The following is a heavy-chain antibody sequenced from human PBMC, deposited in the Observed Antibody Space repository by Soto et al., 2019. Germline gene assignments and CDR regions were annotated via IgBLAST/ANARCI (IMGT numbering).Heavy chain of an antibody. Sequence: SETLSLTCTVSGGSISSYYWSWIRQPAGKGLEWIGRIYTSGSTNYNPSLKSRVTMSVDTSKNQFSLKLSSVTAADTAVYYCARTYYYDSSGYYYDYWGQGTLVTVSS. CDR3: ARTYYYDSSGYYYDY. CDR1: GGSISSYY. D-gene: IGHD3-22*01. CDR2: IYTSGST. V-gene: IGHV4-4*07. J-gene: IGHJ4*02.